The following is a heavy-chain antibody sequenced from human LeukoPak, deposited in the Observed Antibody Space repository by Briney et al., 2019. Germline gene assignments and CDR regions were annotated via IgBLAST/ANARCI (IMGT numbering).Heavy chain of an antibody. V-gene: IGHV3-30*04. J-gene: IGHJ4*02. CDR3: ARGRWQWLPRGKGYFDY. D-gene: IGHD6-19*01. Sequence: GGSLRLSCAASGFTFRSYAMHWVRQAPGKGLEWVAVISYDGSNKYYADSVKGRFTISRDNSKNALYLQMNSLRAEDTAVYYCARGRWQWLPRGKGYFDYWGQGTLVTVSS. CDR1: GFTFRSYA. CDR2: ISYDGSNK.